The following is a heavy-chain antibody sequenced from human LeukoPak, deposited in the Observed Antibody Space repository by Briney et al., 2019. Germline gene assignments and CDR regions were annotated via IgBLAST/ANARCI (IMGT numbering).Heavy chain of an antibody. J-gene: IGHJ4*02. D-gene: IGHD6-13*01. Sequence: HPGRSLRLSCAASGFTFSTYGMHWVRQASGKGLEWVAVIWYDGTNKYYADSVKGRFTISREDAKNSLYLQMNSLGAGDTAIYYCAREGLGELVQPLDYWGQGTLVTVSS. V-gene: IGHV3-33*01. CDR2: IWYDGTNK. CDR1: GFTFSTYG. CDR3: AREGLGELVQPLDY.